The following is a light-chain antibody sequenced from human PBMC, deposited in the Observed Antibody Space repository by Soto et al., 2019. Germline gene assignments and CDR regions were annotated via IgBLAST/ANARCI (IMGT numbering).Light chain of an antibody. V-gene: IGLV2-14*02. Sequence: QSALTQPASVSGSPGQSITISCTGTSSDVGSYNLVSWYQQHSGKAPKLMIYEGSNRPSGVSDRFSGSKSDNTASLTIAGQQAEEADDYYCSSYTTTGTQVFGTGTKVTVL. CDR2: EGS. CDR3: SSYTTTGTQV. CDR1: SSDVGSYNL. J-gene: IGLJ1*01.